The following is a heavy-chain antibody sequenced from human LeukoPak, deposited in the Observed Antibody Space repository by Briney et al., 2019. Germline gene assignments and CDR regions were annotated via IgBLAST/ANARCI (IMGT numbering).Heavy chain of an antibody. CDR2: ISGSGGRT. J-gene: IGHJ4*02. D-gene: IGHD2-15*01. Sequence: GGSLRLSCAAPGFTFSSFALSWVRQAPGKGLEWISGISGSGGRTDYADSVKGRFTISRDNSKNTLYLQMSSLRADDTALYYCAKSPPRCSGGSCYGYWGQGTLVTVSS. V-gene: IGHV3-23*01. CDR1: GFTFSSFA. CDR3: AKSPPRCSGGSCYGY.